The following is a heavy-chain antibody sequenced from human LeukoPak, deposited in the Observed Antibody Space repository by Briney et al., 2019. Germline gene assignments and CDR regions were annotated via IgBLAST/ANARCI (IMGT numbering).Heavy chain of an antibody. Sequence: SETLSLTCAVSGGSISSSNWWSWVRQPPGKGLEWIGEIYHSGSANYNPSLKSRVTISVDKSKNQFSLKLSSVTAADTAVYYCARGRNYDISTGSYYGMDVWGQGTTVTVSS. V-gene: IGHV4-4*02. CDR3: ARGRNYDISTGSYYGMDV. CDR1: GGSISSSNW. J-gene: IGHJ6*02. CDR2: IYHSGSA. D-gene: IGHD3-9*01.